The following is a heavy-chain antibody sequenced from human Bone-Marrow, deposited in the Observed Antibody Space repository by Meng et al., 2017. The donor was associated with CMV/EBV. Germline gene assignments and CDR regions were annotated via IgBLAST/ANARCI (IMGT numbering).Heavy chain of an antibody. Sequence: GESLKISCAASGFTFSSYWMHWVRQAPGKGLVWVSRINSDGSSTSYADSVKGRFTISRDNAKNTLYLQMNSLRAEDTAVYYCARAYYYDSSGCWAQWGQGTLVTVSS. V-gene: IGHV3-74*01. J-gene: IGHJ4*02. CDR1: GFTFSSYW. CDR2: INSDGSST. CDR3: ARAYYYDSSGCWAQ. D-gene: IGHD3-22*01.